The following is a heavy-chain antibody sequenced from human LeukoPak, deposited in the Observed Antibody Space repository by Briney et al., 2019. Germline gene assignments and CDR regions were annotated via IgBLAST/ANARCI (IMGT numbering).Heavy chain of an antibody. CDR1: GFTFSSYQ. V-gene: IGHV3-48*03. D-gene: IGHD2-15*01. CDR2: ISSRGTTI. J-gene: IGHJ3*02. Sequence: GGSLRLSCAACGFTFSSYQMNWVRQAPGKGLEWVSYISSRGTTIYNADSVKGRFTISRDNAKNSLYLQMNSLRAEDTAVYYCARDSIVDGAFDIWGQGTMVTVSS. CDR3: ARDSIVDGAFDI.